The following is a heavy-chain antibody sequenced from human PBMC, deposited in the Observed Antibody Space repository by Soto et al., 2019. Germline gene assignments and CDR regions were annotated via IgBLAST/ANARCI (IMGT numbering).Heavy chain of an antibody. CDR2: ISGSGTST. Sequence: PGGSLRLSYAAAGYTFSNFAMSWVRQAPGKGLEWVSAISGSGTSTYDADSVKGRFSISRDNSKNTLYLQMNSQRAEDTAVYYCAKDRKSGSGWYWDYWGQGTLVTVSS. CDR1: GYTFSNFA. D-gene: IGHD6-19*01. V-gene: IGHV3-23*01. J-gene: IGHJ4*02. CDR3: AKDRKSGSGWYWDY.